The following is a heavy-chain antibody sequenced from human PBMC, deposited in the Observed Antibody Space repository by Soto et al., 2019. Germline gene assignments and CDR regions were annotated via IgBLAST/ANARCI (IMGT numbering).Heavy chain of an antibody. CDR1: GGSISSYY. J-gene: IGHJ6*02. CDR3: ARDIGYSYGYRAYYYYGMDV. CDR2: IYYSGST. V-gene: IGHV4-59*01. Sequence: PSETLSLTXTVSGGSISSYYWSWIRQPPGKGLEWIGYIYYSGSTNYNPSLKSRVTISVDTSKNQFSLKLSSVTAADTAVYYCARDIGYSYGYRAYYYYGMDVWGQGTTVTVSS. D-gene: IGHD5-18*01.